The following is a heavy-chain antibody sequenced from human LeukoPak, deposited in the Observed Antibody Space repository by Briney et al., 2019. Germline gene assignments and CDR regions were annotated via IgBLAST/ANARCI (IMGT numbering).Heavy chain of an antibody. J-gene: IGHJ4*02. Sequence: GGSLRLSCAASGFTFTGYAMHWVRQAPGRGLEYVSTISSDGGSTYYTDSVKGRFTISRDNSKNTLYLQMNSLRAEDTAVYYCAKGEKTRPFGGVIDYWGQGTLVTVSS. V-gene: IGHV3-64*04. D-gene: IGHD3-16*02. CDR3: AKGEKTRPFGGVIDY. CDR1: GFTFTGYA. CDR2: ISSDGGST.